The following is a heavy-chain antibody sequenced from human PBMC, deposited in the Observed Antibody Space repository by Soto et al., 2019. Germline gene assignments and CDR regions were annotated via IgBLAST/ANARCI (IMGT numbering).Heavy chain of an antibody. D-gene: IGHD2-2*01. J-gene: IGHJ6*02. CDR3: AKVNRPDPSFIVVVPAAADNHGMDV. CDR1: GFTFSSYA. V-gene: IGHV3-23*01. Sequence: GGSLRLSCAASGFTFSSYAMSWVRQAPGKGLEWVSAISGSGGSTYYADSVKGRFTISRDNSKNTLYLQMNSLRAEDTAVYYCAKVNRPDPSFIVVVPAAADNHGMDVWGQGTTVTVSS. CDR2: ISGSGGST.